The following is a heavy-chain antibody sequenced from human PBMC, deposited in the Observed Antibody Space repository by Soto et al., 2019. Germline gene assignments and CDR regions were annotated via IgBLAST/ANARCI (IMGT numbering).Heavy chain of an antibody. CDR3: ARDWGNYCCGMDV. CDR2: INADNGNT. D-gene: IGHD7-27*01. CDR1: GYTFTSYA. Sequence: QVQLVQSGAEVKKPGASVKVSCKASGYTFTSYAIHWVRQAPGQRLEWMGWINADNGNTKYSQKFQGRVTITRDTSASTAHMEVSSLRSEDTGVYYCARDWGNYCCGMDVWGQGTTVTVSS. J-gene: IGHJ6*02. V-gene: IGHV1-3*01.